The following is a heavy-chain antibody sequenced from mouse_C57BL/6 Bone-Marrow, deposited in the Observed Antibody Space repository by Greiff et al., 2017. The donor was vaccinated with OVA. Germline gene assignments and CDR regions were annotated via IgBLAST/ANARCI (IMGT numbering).Heavy chain of an antibody. D-gene: IGHD4-1*01. CDR3: ARNWDKKGFDY. J-gene: IGHJ2*01. V-gene: IGHV1-75*01. CDR1: GYTFTDYY. Sequence: VMLVESGPELVKPGASVKISCKASGYTFTDYYINWVKQRPGQGLEWIGWIFRGSGSTYYNEKFKGKATLTVDKSSSTAYMLLSSLTSEDSAVYFCARNWDKKGFDYWGQGTTLTVSS. CDR2: IFRGSGST.